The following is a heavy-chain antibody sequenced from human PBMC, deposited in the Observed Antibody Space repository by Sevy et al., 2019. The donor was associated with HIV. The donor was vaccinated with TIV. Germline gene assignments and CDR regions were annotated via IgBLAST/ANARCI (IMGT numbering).Heavy chain of an antibody. CDR3: ARDPLLGIAREVARGGY. CDR1: GFIFSDYY. V-gene: IGHV3-11*01. CDR2: ISGSGFT. J-gene: IGHJ4*02. Sequence: GGSLRLSCSGSGFIFSDYYMSWIRQAPGRGLGWVSYISGSGFTYYADSVEGGFTISRDNARNSLYLQMNSLRADDTAVYYCARDPLLGIAREVARGGYWGQGTLVTVSS. D-gene: IGHD2-2*03.